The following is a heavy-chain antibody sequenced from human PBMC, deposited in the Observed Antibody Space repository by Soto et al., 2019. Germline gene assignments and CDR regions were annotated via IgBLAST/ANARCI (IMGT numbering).Heavy chain of an antibody. D-gene: IGHD6-13*01. CDR1: GFTFSSYN. CDR3: ARPSAAAGNGFDY. Sequence: PGGSLRLSCAASGFTFSSYNMNWVCQAPGKGLEWVSYISSSSSTIYYADSVKGRFTISRDNAKNSLYLQMNSLRDEDTAVYYCARPSAAAGNGFDYWGQGTLVTVSS. J-gene: IGHJ4*02. V-gene: IGHV3-48*02. CDR2: ISSSSSTI.